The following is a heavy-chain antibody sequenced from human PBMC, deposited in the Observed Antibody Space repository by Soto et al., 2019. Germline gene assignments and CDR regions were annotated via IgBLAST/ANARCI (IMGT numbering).Heavy chain of an antibody. CDR1: GGTFSSYA. Sequence: QVPLVQSGAEVKKPGSSVKVSCKASGGTFSSYAISWVRQAPGQGLEWMGGIIPILGSANYAQKFQDRVTITADESTTTTYMELNSLRCEDAAVYYCASRERVDAFDIWGQGTMVTVSS. V-gene: IGHV1-69*01. CDR3: ASRERVDAFDI. CDR2: IIPILGSA. D-gene: IGHD1-26*01. J-gene: IGHJ3*02.